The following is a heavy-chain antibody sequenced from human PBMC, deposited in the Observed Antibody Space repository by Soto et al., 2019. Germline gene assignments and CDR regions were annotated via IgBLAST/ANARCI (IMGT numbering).Heavy chain of an antibody. CDR2: IYYSGST. CDR1: GGSISSGGYY. D-gene: IGHD2-2*01. V-gene: IGHV4-31*03. Sequence: SETLSLTCTVSGGSISSGGYYWSWIRQHPGKGLEWIGYIYYSGSTYYNPSLKSRVTISVDTSKNQFSLKLSSVTAADTAVYYCERDRYCTSNSCYEVDDYYYYVMDVWAQRTTVIVS. CDR3: ERDRYCTSNSCYEVDDYYYYVMDV. J-gene: IGHJ6*02.